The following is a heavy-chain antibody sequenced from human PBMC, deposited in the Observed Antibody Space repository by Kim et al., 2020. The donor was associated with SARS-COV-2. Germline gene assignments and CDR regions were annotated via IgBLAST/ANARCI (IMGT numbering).Heavy chain of an antibody. V-gene: IGHV4-61*02. CDR2: IYTSGST. D-gene: IGHD6-6*01. Sequence: SETLSLTCTVSGGSISSGSYYWSWIRQPAGKGLEWIGRIYTSGSTNYNPSLKSRVTISVDTSKNQFSLKLSSVTAADTAVYYCSRASREYSTNTYYFDYWGQGTLVTVSS. CDR3: SRASREYSTNTYYFDY. J-gene: IGHJ4*02. CDR1: GGSISSGSYY.